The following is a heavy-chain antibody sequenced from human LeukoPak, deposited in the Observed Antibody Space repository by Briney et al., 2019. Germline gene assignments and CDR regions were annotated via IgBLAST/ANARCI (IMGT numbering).Heavy chain of an antibody. J-gene: IGHJ6*02. V-gene: IGHV4-61*01. CDR3: ARDDYGMDV. CDR1: GGSVSSGSYY. CDR2: LYYSGST. Sequence: SETLSLTCTVSGGSVSSGSYYWSWIRQPPGKGLEWIGYLYYSGSTNYNPSLKSRVTISVDTSKNQFSLKLSSVTGADTAVYYCARDDYGMDVWGQGTTVTVSS.